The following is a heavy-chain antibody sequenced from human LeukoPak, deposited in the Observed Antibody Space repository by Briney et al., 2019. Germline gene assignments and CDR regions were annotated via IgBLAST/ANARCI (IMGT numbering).Heavy chain of an antibody. CDR2: MNPNSGNT. Sequence: ALVKVSCKASGYTFTSYDINWVRQATGQGLEWMGWMNPNSGNTGYAQKFQGRVTMTRNTSISTAYMELSSLRSEDTAVYYCARAADYYDFWSGYYTAEYFQHWGQGTLVTVSS. CDR3: ARAADYYDFWSGYYTAEYFQH. J-gene: IGHJ1*01. CDR1: GYTFTSYD. D-gene: IGHD3-3*01. V-gene: IGHV1-8*02.